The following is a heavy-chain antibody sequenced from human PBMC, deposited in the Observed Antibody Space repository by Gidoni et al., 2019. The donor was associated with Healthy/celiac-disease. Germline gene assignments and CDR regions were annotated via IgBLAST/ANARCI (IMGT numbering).Heavy chain of an antibody. D-gene: IGHD1-26*01. Sequence: EVQLVESGGGLVKPGGSLRLSCAASGFTFSNAWMSWVRQAPGKGLEWVGRIKSKTDGGTTDYAAPVKGRFTISRDDSKNTLYLQMNSLKTEDTAVYYCTTPSGEVGARYYYYYMDVWGKGTTVTVSS. CDR1: GFTFSNAW. CDR2: IKSKTDGGTT. J-gene: IGHJ6*03. CDR3: TTPSGEVGARYYYYYMDV. V-gene: IGHV3-15*01.